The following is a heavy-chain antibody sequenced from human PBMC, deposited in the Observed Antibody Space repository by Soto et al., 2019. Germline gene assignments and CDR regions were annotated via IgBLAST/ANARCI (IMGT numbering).Heavy chain of an antibody. Sequence: PGGSRRRSWAAAGLTVSFNYVTWVRQAPGKGLDWVPVIYADGRTYDADSVRGRFTISRDTSKNTLYLQVNSLTADDTAVYYCARMGSGRYFDWFRYGLDVWGQGTTVTVSS. CDR3: ARMGSGRYFDWFRYGLDV. CDR2: IYADGRT. J-gene: IGHJ6*02. V-gene: IGHV3-53*01. D-gene: IGHD3-9*01. CDR1: GLTVSFNY.